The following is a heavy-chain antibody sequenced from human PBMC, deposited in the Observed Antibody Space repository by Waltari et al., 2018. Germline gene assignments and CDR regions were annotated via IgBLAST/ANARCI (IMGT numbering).Heavy chain of an antibody. CDR2: IWYDETKA. J-gene: IGHJ3*01. CDR3: AKDQPGYSPVDALDV. CDR1: GFTFSTFA. Sequence: QVELVQPGGGMVQPGRSLSLSCAGSGFTFSTFALNWVRQVPGKGLEWVAVIWYDETKAYYADSVKGRFTVSRDNSKNTLFLDMNSLRPDDSGIYYCAKDQPGYSPVDALDVWGRGTKVTVSS. D-gene: IGHD3-9*01. V-gene: IGHV3-30*18.